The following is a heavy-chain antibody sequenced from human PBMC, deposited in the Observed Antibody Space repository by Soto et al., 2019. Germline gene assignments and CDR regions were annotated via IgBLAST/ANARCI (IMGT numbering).Heavy chain of an antibody. D-gene: IGHD3-10*01. CDR2: IYWDDDK. CDR3: AHSSIDYYGSGTFDY. CDR1: VSSHNSNKMG. Sequence: HTQPLTQDCSSCVSSHNSNKMGVGWIRQPPGKALEWLALIYWDDDKRYSQSLKSRLTITKDNSKNQVVLTMTNMDPVDTATYYCAHSSIDYYGSGTFDYWGQGTLVTVSS. V-gene: IGHV2-5*02. J-gene: IGHJ4*02.